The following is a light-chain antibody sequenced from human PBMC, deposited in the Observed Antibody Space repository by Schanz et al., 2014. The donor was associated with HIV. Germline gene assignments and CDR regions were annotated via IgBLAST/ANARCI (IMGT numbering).Light chain of an antibody. V-gene: IGKV3-15*01. CDR2: SAS. CDR3: QQYNDLPPIT. J-gene: IGKJ2*01. Sequence: TVMTQSPATLSVSPGERATLSCTASQSVSNNLAWYQQKLAQAPRLLIYSASTRVTGVPARFSGGGSGTEFTLTISSLQPEDIAAYYCQQYNDLPPITFGQGTKLEI. CDR1: QSVSNN.